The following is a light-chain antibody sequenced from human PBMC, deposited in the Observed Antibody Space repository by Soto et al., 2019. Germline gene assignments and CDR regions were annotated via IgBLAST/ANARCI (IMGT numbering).Light chain of an antibody. CDR2: DAS. J-gene: IGKJ1*01. Sequence: EIVLTQSPGTLSLSPGEGATLSCRASQSVSSNYLAWYQQKPGQAPRLLIYDASTRATGIPERFSGSGSGTDFTLTISRLEPEDFAVYYCQQYGTSPKTFGQGTKV. V-gene: IGKV3-20*01. CDR3: QQYGTSPKT. CDR1: QSVSSNY.